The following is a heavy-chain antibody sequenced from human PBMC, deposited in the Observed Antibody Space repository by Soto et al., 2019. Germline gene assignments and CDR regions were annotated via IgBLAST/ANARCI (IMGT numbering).Heavy chain of an antibody. Sequence: PGESLKISCKGSGYSFINYWINWVRQMPDKGLEWMGRIDPRDSYTNYSPSFQGHVTISIDKSINTAYLQWSSLKASDTAIYYCVILYMVAARNSPYYLDLWGQGTLVTVSS. V-gene: IGHV5-10-1*01. CDR1: GYSFINYW. J-gene: IGHJ4*02. CDR3: VILYMVAARNSPYYLDL. D-gene: IGHD2-15*01. CDR2: IDPRDSYT.